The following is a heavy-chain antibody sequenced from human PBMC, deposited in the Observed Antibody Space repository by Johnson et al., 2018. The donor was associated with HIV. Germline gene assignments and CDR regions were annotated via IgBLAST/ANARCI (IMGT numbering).Heavy chain of an antibody. D-gene: IGHD6-6*01. CDR2: ISYDGSNK. V-gene: IGHV3-30*18. CDR1: GFSFSDYF. J-gene: IGHJ3*02. Sequence: QVQLVESGGGLVKPGGSLRLSCAASGFSFSDYFMNWVRQAPGKGLEWVAVISYDGSNKYYADSVKGRFTISRDNSKNTLYLQMNSLRAEDTAVYYCAKGTLYSSSSRAFDIWGQGTMVTVSS. CDR3: AKGTLYSSSSRAFDI.